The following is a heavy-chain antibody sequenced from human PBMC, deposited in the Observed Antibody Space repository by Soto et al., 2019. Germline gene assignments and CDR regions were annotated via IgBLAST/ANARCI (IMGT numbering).Heavy chain of an antibody. CDR2: IIPMLGVR. Sequence: QVQLVQSGAEVKKPGSSVKVSCKDSGGTFSTYSMFWVRQAPGQGLEWMGRIIPMLGVRNYAQRFQDRVRIIANKSTATVHVELSSLRSEDTALYYCTIGSWSGEVFDIWGQGTMVTVSS. CDR3: TIGSWSGEVFDI. V-gene: IGHV1-69*02. D-gene: IGHD2-21*01. J-gene: IGHJ3*02. CDR1: GGTFSTYS.